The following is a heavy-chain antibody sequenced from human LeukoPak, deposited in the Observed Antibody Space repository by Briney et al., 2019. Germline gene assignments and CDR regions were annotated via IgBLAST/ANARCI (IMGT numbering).Heavy chain of an antibody. CDR1: GGTFSSYA. CDR2: IIPIFGTA. J-gene: IGHJ4*02. V-gene: IGHV1-69*13. Sequence: RASVKVSCTASGGTFSSYAISWVRQAPGQGLEWMGGIIPIFGTANYAQKFQGRVTITADESTSTAYMELSSLRSEDTAVYYCATRRDITIFGVVIIESGLDYWGQGTLVTVSS. D-gene: IGHD3-3*01. CDR3: ATRRDITIFGVVIIESGLDY.